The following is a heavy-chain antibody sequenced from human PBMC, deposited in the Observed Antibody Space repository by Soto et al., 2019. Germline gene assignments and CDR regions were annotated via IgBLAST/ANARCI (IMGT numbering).Heavy chain of an antibody. CDR2: IIPSFGTA. CDR1: GGAVSDYV. CDR3: ARGSLGTGYRAGKGWFDP. J-gene: IGHJ5*02. D-gene: IGHD6-13*01. V-gene: IGHV1-69*06. Sequence: QVHLVQSGAEVKKPGTSVRVSCKASGGAVSDYVIAWVRQAPGQGPEWMGGIIPSFGTANYAQTFLGRVTMTADKSTNTAYLELNSLTYEDTAVYYCARGSLGTGYRAGKGWFDPWGQGTLVTVSS.